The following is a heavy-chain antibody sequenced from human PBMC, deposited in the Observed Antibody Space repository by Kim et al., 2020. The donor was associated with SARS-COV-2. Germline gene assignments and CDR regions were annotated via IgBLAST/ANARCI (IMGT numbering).Heavy chain of an antibody. CDR1: GYTFTNYG. J-gene: IGHJ4*02. V-gene: IGHV1-18*01. D-gene: IGHD6-19*01. CDR2: ISAYNGNT. Sequence: ASVKVSCKASGYTFTNYGLTWVRQAPGQGLEWMGWISAYNGNTNYAQRLQGRVTMTTDTSTTTTSMELRNLRFNDTAVYFCARGGLGSSGWYPLDYWGQGTLVTVSS. CDR3: ARGGLGSSGWYPLDY.